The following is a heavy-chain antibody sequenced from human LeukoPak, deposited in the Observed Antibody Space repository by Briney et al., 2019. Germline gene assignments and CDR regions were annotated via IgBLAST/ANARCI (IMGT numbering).Heavy chain of an antibody. Sequence: GGSLRLSCEASGFTFSAYAMTWXRQAPGKGLEXXXXXGSDNKXHYSESVKGRFXISRDNSKNTLYLQMNSLRAEDTAVYYCAKFSLDSGYRAPIFDYWGQGTLVTVSS. CDR1: GFTFSAYA. CDR3: AKFSLDSGYRAPIFDY. CDR2: XGSDNKX. D-gene: IGHD3-22*01. J-gene: IGHJ4*02. V-gene: IGHV3-23*05.